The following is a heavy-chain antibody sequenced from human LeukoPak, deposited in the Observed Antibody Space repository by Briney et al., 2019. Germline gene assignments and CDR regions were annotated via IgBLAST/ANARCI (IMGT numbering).Heavy chain of an antibody. D-gene: IGHD6-13*01. J-gene: IGHJ4*02. CDR2: ISSSSSYI. CDR3: ARDRDSSWYDY. Sequence: GSLQLSCAASGFTFSSYSMKWVRQAPGKGLEWVSSISSSSSYIYYADSVKGRFTISRDNAKNSLYLQMNSLRAEDTAVYYCARDRDSSWYDYWGQGTLVTVSS. V-gene: IGHV3-21*01. CDR1: GFTFSSYS.